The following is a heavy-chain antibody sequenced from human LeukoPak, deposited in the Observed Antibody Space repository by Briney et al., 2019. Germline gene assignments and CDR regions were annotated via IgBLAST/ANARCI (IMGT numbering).Heavy chain of an antibody. J-gene: IGHJ4*01. V-gene: IGHV4-4*09. CDR1: GDSISSYY. CDR3: TRRAPTSYGHYLDS. CDR2: IHTNGRT. Sequence: SEALSLTCTVSGDSISSYYWSWIRQTPGEGLEWIGYIHTNGRTNYSPSLKSRVPMSVDSAKNQLSLMLSSVTPADTAVYYCTRRAPTSYGHYLDSWGQGTLVTVSS. D-gene: IGHD3-10*01.